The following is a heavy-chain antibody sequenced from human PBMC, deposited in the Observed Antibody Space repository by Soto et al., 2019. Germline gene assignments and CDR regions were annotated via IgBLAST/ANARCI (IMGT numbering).Heavy chain of an antibody. Sequence: QVQLVQSGAEVKKPGASVKVSCKASGYTFTSYGISWVRQAPGQGLEWMGWISAYNGNTNFAQKFQGRVTMTTDTSTSKALMELRSLGSDDAAVYYCARGGDSFRFREDWYGIDYWGQGTLVTVSS. CDR3: ARGGDSFRFREDWYGIDY. J-gene: IGHJ4*02. CDR1: GYTFTSYG. V-gene: IGHV1-18*01. D-gene: IGHD5-18*01. CDR2: ISAYNGNT.